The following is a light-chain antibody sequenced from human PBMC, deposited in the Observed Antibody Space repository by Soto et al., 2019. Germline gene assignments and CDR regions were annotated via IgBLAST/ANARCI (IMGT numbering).Light chain of an antibody. J-gene: IGKJ1*01. CDR2: KAS. CDR1: QSISTW. CDR3: QQYNSYWT. Sequence: DIQITQSPSTPSASVGDRGTITFRASQSISTWLAWYQQKPGKAPKLLIYKASSLESGVPPRFSGSGSGTEFTLTISSLQPDDFATYYCQQYNSYWTFGQGTKVDIK. V-gene: IGKV1-5*03.